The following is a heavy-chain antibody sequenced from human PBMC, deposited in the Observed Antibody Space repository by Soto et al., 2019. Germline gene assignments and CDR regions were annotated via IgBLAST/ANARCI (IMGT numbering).Heavy chain of an antibody. Sequence: EVQLVESGGGLVQPGRSLRLSCAASGFTFDDFAIHWVRQAPGKGLEWVSGISWNSDTIGYADSVKGGFTISRDSAKKSLYLQKNSLRTEDTALYYCAKEVLPSSTSTPSSDWYGLDVWGQGTTVTVSS. CDR1: GFTFDDFA. V-gene: IGHV3-9*01. CDR2: ISWNSDTI. D-gene: IGHD6-6*01. J-gene: IGHJ6*02. CDR3: AKEVLPSSTSTPSSDWYGLDV.